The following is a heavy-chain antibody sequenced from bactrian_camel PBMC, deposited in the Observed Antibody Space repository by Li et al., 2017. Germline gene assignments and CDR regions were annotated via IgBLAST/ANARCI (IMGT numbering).Heavy chain of an antibody. D-gene: IGHD2*01. CDR1: GYSRENYC. Sequence: HVQLVESGGGSVLPDGSLRLSCAASGYSRENYCMGWFRQPSGKEREAIVFAYTLYTGTSKTFYADSVKGRFALSQDKAKMTVYLQMNNLRPDDSGRYFCARSGARIAGRCSLDPRVYTYWGQGTQVTVS. J-gene: IGHJ4*01. V-gene: IGHV3S60*01. CDR3: ARSGARIAGRCSLDPRVYTY. CDR2: TLYTGTSKT.